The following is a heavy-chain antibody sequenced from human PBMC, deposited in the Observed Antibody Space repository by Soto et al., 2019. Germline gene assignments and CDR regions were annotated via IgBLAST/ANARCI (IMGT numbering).Heavy chain of an antibody. CDR2: IYHSGST. D-gene: IGHD6-19*01. Sequence: SETLSLTCAVSSGSISSSNWWSWVRQPPGKGLEWIGEIYHSGSTNYNPSLKSRVTISVDKSKNQFSLKLSSVTAADTAVYYCAREIAVAGGGIDYWGQGTLVTVSS. V-gene: IGHV4-4*02. CDR1: SGSISSSNW. J-gene: IGHJ4*02. CDR3: AREIAVAGGGIDY.